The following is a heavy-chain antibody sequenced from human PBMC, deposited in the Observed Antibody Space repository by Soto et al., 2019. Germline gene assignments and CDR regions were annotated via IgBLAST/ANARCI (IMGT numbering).Heavy chain of an antibody. Sequence: GGSLRLSCAASGFTFDDYAMHWVRQAPGKGLEWVSGISWNSGSIGYADSVKGRFTISRDNAKNSLYLQMNSLRAEDTALYYCAKDGQIAAAYYYYMDVWGKGTTVTVSS. CDR1: GFTFDDYA. J-gene: IGHJ6*03. D-gene: IGHD6-13*01. CDR2: ISWNSGSI. CDR3: AKDGQIAAAYYYYMDV. V-gene: IGHV3-9*01.